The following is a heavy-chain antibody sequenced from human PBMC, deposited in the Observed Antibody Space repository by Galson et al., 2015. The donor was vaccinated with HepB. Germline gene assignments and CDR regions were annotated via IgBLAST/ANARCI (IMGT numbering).Heavy chain of an antibody. CDR2: IGADGSSI. CDR1: GFTLSSHV. CDR3: ARDVNWSLDY. Sequence: SLRLSCAASGFTLSSHVMHWVRQAPGKGLVWVSRIGADGSSIIYADFVKGRFTISRDNAKNTLYLQMNNLGAEDAAVYFCARDVNWSLDYWGQGALVTVSS. V-gene: IGHV3-74*01. D-gene: IGHD1-1*01. J-gene: IGHJ4*02.